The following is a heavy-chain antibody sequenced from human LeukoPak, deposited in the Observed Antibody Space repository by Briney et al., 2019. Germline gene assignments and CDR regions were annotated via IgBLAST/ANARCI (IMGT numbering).Heavy chain of an antibody. J-gene: IGHJ4*02. CDR2: INHSGST. Sequence: SETLSLTCAVYGGSFSGYYWSWIRQPPGKGLEWIGEINHSGSTNYNPSLKSQVTISVDTSKNQFSLKLSSVTAADTAVYYCARDPPYSSGWYGRDYWGQGTLVTVSS. V-gene: IGHV4-34*01. D-gene: IGHD6-19*01. CDR1: GGSFSGYY. CDR3: ARDPPYSSGWYGRDY.